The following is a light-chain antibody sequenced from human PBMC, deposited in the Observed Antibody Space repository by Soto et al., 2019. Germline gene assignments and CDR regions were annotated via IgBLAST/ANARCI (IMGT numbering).Light chain of an antibody. CDR3: QQYNNWPPLT. Sequence: EIVMTQSPATLSVSPGERATLSCRASQSVSSNLAWYQQKLGQAPRLLIYGASTRATGIPARFSGSGSGREFTLTISSLQSEDFAVYYCQQYNNWPPLTFGGGNKVEIK. CDR2: GAS. CDR1: QSVSSN. J-gene: IGKJ4*01. V-gene: IGKV3-15*01.